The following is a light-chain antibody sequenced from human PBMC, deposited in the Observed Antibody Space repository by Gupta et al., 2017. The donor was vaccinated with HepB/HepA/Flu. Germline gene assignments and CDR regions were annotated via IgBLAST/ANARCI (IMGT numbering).Light chain of an antibody. CDR1: QDIYNY. CDR3: QQYDNFPLT. Sequence: DIHMTQSPSSLSASVGDRITITCQASQDIYNYLNWYQQRPGKAPKLLIYAASILDTGVPSRFSGGGSGTHFSFTITSLQPEDIATYYCQQYDNFPLTFGGGTKVEIK. J-gene: IGKJ4*01. V-gene: IGKV1-33*01. CDR2: AAS.